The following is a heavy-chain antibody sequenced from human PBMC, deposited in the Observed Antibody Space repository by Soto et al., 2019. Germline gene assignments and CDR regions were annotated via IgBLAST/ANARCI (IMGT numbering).Heavy chain of an antibody. CDR2: IFHSGIT. CDR1: GGSFSNDY. V-gene: IGHV4-59*01. J-gene: IGHJ5*01. D-gene: IGHD3-22*01. CDR3: ARDRYFYDSRGYYRTLDS. Sequence: QVQLQESGPGLVKPSETLSLSCSISGGSFSNDYWTWIRQSPGKGLEWIGYIFHSGITDYNPSVKIRVTISIDKSRNLFSLTLTSVTAADTAVYYCARDRYFYDSRGYYRTLDSWGQGTLVTVSS.